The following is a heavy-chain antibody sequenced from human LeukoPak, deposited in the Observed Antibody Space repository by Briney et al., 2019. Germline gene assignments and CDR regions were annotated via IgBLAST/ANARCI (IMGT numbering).Heavy chain of an antibody. CDR1: GFTFSSYS. Sequence: PGGSLRLSCAASGFTFSSYSMNGVRQAPGKGLEWVSSISSSSSYIYYADSVKGRFTISRDNAKNSLYLQMNSLRAEDTAVYYCAREIAYYYDSSSDNFDYWGQGTLVTVSS. CDR3: AREIAYYYDSSSDNFDY. D-gene: IGHD3-22*01. V-gene: IGHV3-21*01. J-gene: IGHJ4*02. CDR2: ISSSSSYI.